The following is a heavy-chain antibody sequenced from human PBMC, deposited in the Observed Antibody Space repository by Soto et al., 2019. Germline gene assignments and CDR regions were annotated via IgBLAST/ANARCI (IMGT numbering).Heavy chain of an antibody. J-gene: IGHJ3*02. CDR3: AHSFIVVVPTASRHAFEI. D-gene: IGHD2-2*01. CDR1: GFSLSTTGVG. Sequence: SGPTLVNPTQTLTLTCTFSGFSLSTTGVGVGWIRQPPGKALEWLALIYWDDDKRYSPSLKSRLTITRDTSKNQVVLTMTNMDPVDTATYYCAHSFIVVVPTASRHAFEIWGQGTMVTVSS. V-gene: IGHV2-5*02. CDR2: IYWDDDK.